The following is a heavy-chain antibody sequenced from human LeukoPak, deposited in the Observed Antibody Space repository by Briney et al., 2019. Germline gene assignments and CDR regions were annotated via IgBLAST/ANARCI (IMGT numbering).Heavy chain of an antibody. CDR1: AGNFSSYA. CDR2: IIPIFGTA. Sequence: SAKVTCKASAGNFSSYAISWVRQAPAQGLEWMGGIIPIFGTANYAQKFQGRVTITTDESTSTAYMELSSLRSEDTAVYYCARDGGAHYYDSSGYYFNWLDPWGQGTLVTVSS. D-gene: IGHD3-22*01. J-gene: IGHJ5*02. V-gene: IGHV1-69*05. CDR3: ARDGGAHYYDSSGYYFNWLDP.